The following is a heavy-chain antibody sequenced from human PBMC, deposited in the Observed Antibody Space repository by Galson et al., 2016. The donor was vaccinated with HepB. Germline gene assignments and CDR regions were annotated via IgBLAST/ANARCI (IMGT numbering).Heavy chain of an antibody. J-gene: IGHJ5*02. CDR1: GYTFRTYG. Sequence: SVKVSCKASGYTFRTYGISWVRQAPGQGLEWLGWVSPYSGNTNYARKVQGRVTMTTDTSTNTAYMELRSLRSDDTAVYYCARFGYDYVWGSYRSGTFDPWGQGTLVTVSS. V-gene: IGHV1-18*01. CDR2: VSPYSGNT. CDR3: ARFGYDYVWGSYRSGTFDP. D-gene: IGHD3-16*02.